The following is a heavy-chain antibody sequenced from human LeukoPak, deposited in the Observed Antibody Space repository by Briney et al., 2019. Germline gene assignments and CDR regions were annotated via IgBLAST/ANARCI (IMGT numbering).Heavy chain of an antibody. CDR1: GGSISSYY. J-gene: IGHJ5*02. Sequence: SETLSLTCTVSGGSISSYYWSWIRQPPGKELEWIGHIYGSGSTNYNPSLKSRVTLSVDTSKNQFSLKLSSVTAADTAVYYCAREGTSGTHLNWFDPWGQGTLVTVSS. D-gene: IGHD1-1*01. CDR2: IYGSGST. CDR3: AREGTSGTHLNWFDP. V-gene: IGHV4-59*01.